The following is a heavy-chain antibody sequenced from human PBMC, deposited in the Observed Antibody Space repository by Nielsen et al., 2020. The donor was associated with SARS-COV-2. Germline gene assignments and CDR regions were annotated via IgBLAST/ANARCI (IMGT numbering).Heavy chain of an antibody. Sequence: VRQAPGKGLAWVSYFSSSSSTIYYADSVKGRFTISRDNSKNTLYLQMNSLRAEDTAVYYCATPEGYCSGGSCYGGEYFDYWGQGTLVTVSS. D-gene: IGHD2-15*01. V-gene: IGHV3-48*01. CDR3: ATPEGYCSGGSCYGGEYFDY. J-gene: IGHJ4*02. CDR2: FSSSSSTI.